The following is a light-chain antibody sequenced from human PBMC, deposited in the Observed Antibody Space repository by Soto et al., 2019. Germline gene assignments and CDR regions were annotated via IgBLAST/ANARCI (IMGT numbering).Light chain of an antibody. CDR3: QQRSNWPPP. CDR1: QSVSSY. V-gene: IGKV3-11*01. J-gene: IGKJ3*01. CDR2: DAS. Sequence: EIVLTQSPATLSLSPGERATLSCRASQSVSSYLAWYQQKPGQAPRLLIYDASNRATGIPARFSGSGSGTDFTLPISSLEPEDFAVYYCQQRSNWPPPFGPGTKVDIK.